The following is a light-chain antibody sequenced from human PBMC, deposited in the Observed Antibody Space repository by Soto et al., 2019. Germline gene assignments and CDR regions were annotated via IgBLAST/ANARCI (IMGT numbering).Light chain of an antibody. CDR3: KQYNNWPLT. V-gene: IGKV3-15*01. CDR2: GAS. Sequence: EIVMTQSPATLSVSPGERATLSCRASQSVSSNLAWYQQKPGQAPRLLIYGASTRATGIPARFSGSGSGKEFTLTISSLHFEDFAVYYCKQYNNWPLTFGGGTKVDIK. J-gene: IGKJ4*01. CDR1: QSVSSN.